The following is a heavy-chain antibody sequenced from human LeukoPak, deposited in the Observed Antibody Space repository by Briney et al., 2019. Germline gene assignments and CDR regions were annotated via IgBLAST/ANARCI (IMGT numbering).Heavy chain of an antibody. D-gene: IGHD3-16*01. V-gene: IGHV4-61*02. CDR3: ARDNLGGENVRYDAFDI. CDR1: GDSISSGSYY. CDR2: IYTSGST. Sequence: SQTLSLTRTVSGDSISSGSYYWSWIRQPAGKGLEWIGRIYTSGSTNYNTSLKSRVTISVDTSKNQLSLKLSSVTAADAAVYYCARDNLGGENVRYDAFDIWGQGTMVTVSS. J-gene: IGHJ3*02.